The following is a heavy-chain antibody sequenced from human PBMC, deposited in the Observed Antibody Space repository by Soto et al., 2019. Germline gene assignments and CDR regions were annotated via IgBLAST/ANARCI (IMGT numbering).Heavy chain of an antibody. Sequence: QVQLQESGPGLVKPSETLSLTCTVSGGSVSSGSYYWSWIRQPPGKGLEWIGYIYYSGSINYNPSLKSRVTISVDTSKNQFSLKLSSVTAADTAVYYCASVTRTCISTSCYRYYYGMDVWGQGTTVTVSS. CDR2: IYYSGSI. CDR1: GGSVSSGSYY. J-gene: IGHJ6*02. D-gene: IGHD2-2*02. CDR3: ASVTRTCISTSCYRYYYGMDV. V-gene: IGHV4-61*01.